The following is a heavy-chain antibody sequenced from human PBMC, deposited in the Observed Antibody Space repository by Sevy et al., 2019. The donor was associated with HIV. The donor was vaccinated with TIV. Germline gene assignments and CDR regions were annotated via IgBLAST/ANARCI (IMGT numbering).Heavy chain of an antibody. Sequence: SETLSLTCAVYGGSFSGYYWSWIRQPPGKGLEWIGEINHSGSTNYNPSLKSRVTISVDTSKNQFSLKLSSVTAADTAVYYCARGYDYVWGSYRYYYYYGMDVWGQGTPVTVSS. CDR3: ARGYDYVWGSYRYYYYYGMDV. CDR1: GGSFSGYY. V-gene: IGHV4-34*01. D-gene: IGHD3-16*02. CDR2: INHSGST. J-gene: IGHJ6*02.